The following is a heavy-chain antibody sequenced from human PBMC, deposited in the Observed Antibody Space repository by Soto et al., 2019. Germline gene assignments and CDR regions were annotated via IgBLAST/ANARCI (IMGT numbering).Heavy chain of an antibody. V-gene: IGHV3-48*02. CDR1: GFTFSSYS. D-gene: IGHD3-16*02. J-gene: IGHJ4*02. CDR2: ISSSSSTI. CDR3: ARDSAVYDYVWGSYRHYFDY. Sequence: GGSLRLSCAASGFTFSSYSMNWVRQAPGKGLEWVSYISSSSSTIYYADSVKGRFTISRDNAKNSLYLQMNSLRDEDTAVYYCARDSAVYDYVWGSYRHYFDYWGQGTLVTVSS.